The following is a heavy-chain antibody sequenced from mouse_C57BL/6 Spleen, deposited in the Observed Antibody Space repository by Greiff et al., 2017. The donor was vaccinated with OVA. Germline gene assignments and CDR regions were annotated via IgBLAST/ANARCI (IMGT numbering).Heavy chain of an antibody. CDR3: ARSATVVAYYFDY. CDR2: INPSNGGT. V-gene: IGHV1-53*01. D-gene: IGHD1-1*01. CDR1: VYTFTSYW. Sequence: QVQLQQPGTELVKPGASVKLSCKASVYTFTSYWMHWVKQRPGQGLEWIGNINPSNGGTNYNEKFKSKATLTVDKSSSTAYMQLSSLTSEDSAVYYCARSATVVAYYFDYWGQGTTLTVSS. J-gene: IGHJ2*01.